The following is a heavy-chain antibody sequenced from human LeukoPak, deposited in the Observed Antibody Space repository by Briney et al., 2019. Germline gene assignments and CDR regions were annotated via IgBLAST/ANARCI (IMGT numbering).Heavy chain of an antibody. CDR2: IYHSGST. CDR1: GYSISSGYY. CDR3: ARVTMVRGVYGPFDY. Sequence: SETLSLTCTVSGYSISSGYYWGWIRQPPGKGLEWIGSIYHSGSTYYNPSLKSRVTISVDTSKNQFSLKLSSVTAADTAVYYCARVTMVRGVYGPFDYWGQGTLVTVSS. D-gene: IGHD3-10*01. V-gene: IGHV4-38-2*02. J-gene: IGHJ4*02.